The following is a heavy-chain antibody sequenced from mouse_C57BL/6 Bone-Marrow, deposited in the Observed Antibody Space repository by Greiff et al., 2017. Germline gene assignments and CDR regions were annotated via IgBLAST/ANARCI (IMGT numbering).Heavy chain of an antibody. Sequence: QVQLQQPGAELARPGASVKLSCKASGYTFTSYGISWVKQRTGQGLEWIGEIYPRSGNTYYNEKFKGKATLTADKSSSTAYMELRSLTSEDSAVYFCAREGYYGSSYWYFDVWGTGTTVTGSS. CDR2: IYPRSGNT. D-gene: IGHD1-1*01. CDR1: GYTFTSYG. J-gene: IGHJ1*03. V-gene: IGHV1-81*01. CDR3: AREGYYGSSYWYFDV.